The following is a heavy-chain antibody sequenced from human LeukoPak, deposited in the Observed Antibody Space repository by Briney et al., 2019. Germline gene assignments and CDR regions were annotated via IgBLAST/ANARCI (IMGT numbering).Heavy chain of an antibody. Sequence: GGSLRLSCAASGFTFSSYSMNWVRQAPGKGLEWVSSISSSSSYIYYADSVKGRFTISRDNAKNSLYLQMNSLRAEDTAVYYCATGGRITMVRGVIANWFDPWGQGTLVTVSS. V-gene: IGHV3-21*01. CDR3: ATGGRITMVRGVIANWFDP. CDR2: ISSSSSYI. J-gene: IGHJ5*02. D-gene: IGHD3-10*01. CDR1: GFTFSSYS.